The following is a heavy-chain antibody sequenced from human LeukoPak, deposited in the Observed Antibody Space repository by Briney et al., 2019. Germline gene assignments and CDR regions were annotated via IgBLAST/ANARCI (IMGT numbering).Heavy chain of an antibody. CDR1: GFTFDDYA. CDR2: ISWNSGSI. J-gene: IGHJ4*02. Sequence: GGSLRLSCAASGFTFDDYAMHWVRQAPGKGLERVSGISWNSGSIGYADSVKGRFTISRDNAKNSLYLQMNSLRAEDTALYYCAKDFGSWYYFDYWGQGTLVTVSS. V-gene: IGHV3-9*01. D-gene: IGHD6-13*01. CDR3: AKDFGSWYYFDY.